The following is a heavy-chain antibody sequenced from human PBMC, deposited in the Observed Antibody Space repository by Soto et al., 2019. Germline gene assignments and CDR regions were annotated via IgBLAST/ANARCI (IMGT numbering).Heavy chain of an antibody. CDR1: GGTFSSYA. V-gene: IGHV1-69*13. Sequence: GASVKVSCKASGGTFSSYAISWVRQAPGQGLEWMGGIIPIFGTANYAQKFQGRVTITADESTSTAYMELSSLRSEDTAVYYCASLGSGSGYFNDAFDIWGQGTMVT. CDR3: ASLGSGSGYFNDAFDI. J-gene: IGHJ3*02. CDR2: IIPIFGTA. D-gene: IGHD3-22*01.